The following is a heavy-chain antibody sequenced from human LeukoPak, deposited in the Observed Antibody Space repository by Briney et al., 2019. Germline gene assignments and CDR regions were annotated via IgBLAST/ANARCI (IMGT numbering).Heavy chain of an antibody. CDR3: ARDRATKARIGGMDV. Sequence: GGSLRLSCAASGFTFSSYAMSWVRQAPGKGLEWVSAISGSGGSTYYADSVKGRFTISRDNSKNTLHLQMNSLSAEDTGIYYCARDRATKARIGGMDVWGQGTTVIVSS. CDR2: ISGSGGST. D-gene: IGHD5-24*01. J-gene: IGHJ6*02. CDR1: GFTFSSYA. V-gene: IGHV3-23*01.